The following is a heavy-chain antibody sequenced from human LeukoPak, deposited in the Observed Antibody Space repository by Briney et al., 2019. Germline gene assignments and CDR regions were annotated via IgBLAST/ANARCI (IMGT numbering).Heavy chain of an antibody. V-gene: IGHV4-34*01. J-gene: IGHJ4*02. CDR1: GGSFSGYF. D-gene: IGHD7-27*01. CDR2: INHSGST. CDR3: ARVDANWGVVGH. Sequence: PSETLSLTCAVYGGSFSGYFWSWIRQPPGKGLEWIGEINHSGSTNYNPSLKSRVTISVDTSKNQFSLKLSSVTAADTAVYYCARVDANWGVVGHWGQGTLVTVSS.